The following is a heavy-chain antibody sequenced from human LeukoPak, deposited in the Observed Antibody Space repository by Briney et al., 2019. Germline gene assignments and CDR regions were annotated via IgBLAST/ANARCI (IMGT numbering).Heavy chain of an antibody. CDR2: ISSSSSTI. CDR3: ARRSIIRRDAFDI. D-gene: IGHD3-10*01. CDR1: GFTFSSYS. Sequence: GGSLRLSCAASGFTFSSYSMNWVRQAPGKGLEWVSYISSSSSTIYYADSVKGRFTISRDNAKNSLYLQMNSLRAEDTAVYYCARRSIIRRDAFDIWGQGTMVTVSS. J-gene: IGHJ3*02. V-gene: IGHV3-48*01.